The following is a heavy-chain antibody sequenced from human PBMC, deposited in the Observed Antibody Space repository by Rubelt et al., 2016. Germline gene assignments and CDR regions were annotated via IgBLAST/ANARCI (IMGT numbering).Heavy chain of an antibody. J-gene: IGHJ4*02. CDR3: ARDLSGPNSI. CDR2: IYTSGST. D-gene: IGHD2/OR15-2a*01. Sequence: QLQLQESGPGLVKLSETLSLTCTVSGGSISSSSYYWSWIRQPAGKGLEWIGRIYTSGSTNYNPSLKSRVTISVDTSKNQFSLKLSSVTAADTAVYYCARDLSGPNSIWGQGTLVTVSS. V-gene: IGHV4-61*02. CDR1: GGSISSSSYY.